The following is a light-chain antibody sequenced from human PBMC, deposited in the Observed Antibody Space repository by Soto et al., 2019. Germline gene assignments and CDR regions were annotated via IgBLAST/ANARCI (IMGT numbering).Light chain of an antibody. V-gene: IGKV3-15*01. CDR1: QSVSSD. Sequence: EIVMTQSPATLSVSPGERVTLSCRASQSVSSDLAWYQHKPGQAPRLLIYGASTRATTTPARFSGSGSGTEFSLSISSLQSEDFAVYCCLQYNDWTPKQYTFGQGTKLEIK. CDR2: GAS. CDR3: LQYNDWTPKQYT. J-gene: IGKJ2*01.